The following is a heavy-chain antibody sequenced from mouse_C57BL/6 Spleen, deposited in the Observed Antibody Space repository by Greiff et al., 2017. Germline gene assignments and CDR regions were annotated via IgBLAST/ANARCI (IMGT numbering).Heavy chain of an antibody. Sequence: QVHVKQPGAELVKPGASVKMSCKASGYTFTSYWITWVKQRPGQGLEWIGDIYPGSGSTNYNEKFKSKATLTVDTSSSTAYMQLSSLTSEDSAVYYCASDYDVGYVDYWGQGTTLTVSS. CDR2: IYPGSGST. V-gene: IGHV1-55*01. J-gene: IGHJ2*01. CDR3: ASDYDVGYVDY. D-gene: IGHD2-4*01. CDR1: GYTFTSYW.